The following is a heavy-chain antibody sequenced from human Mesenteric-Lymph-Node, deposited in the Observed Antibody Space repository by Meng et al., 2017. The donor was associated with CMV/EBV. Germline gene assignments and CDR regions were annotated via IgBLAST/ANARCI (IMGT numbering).Heavy chain of an antibody. Sequence: GSLRLSCTVSGGSISSTTYDWDWIRQPPGKGLEWIGSIYYSGSTYYNPSLKSRVTISVDTSKNQFSLKLSSVTAADTAVYYCARVGDFWSGTDPYYFDYWGQGTLVTVSS. CDR1: GGSISSTTYD. D-gene: IGHD3-3*01. V-gene: IGHV4-39*07. J-gene: IGHJ4*02. CDR2: IYYSGST. CDR3: ARVGDFWSGTDPYYFDY.